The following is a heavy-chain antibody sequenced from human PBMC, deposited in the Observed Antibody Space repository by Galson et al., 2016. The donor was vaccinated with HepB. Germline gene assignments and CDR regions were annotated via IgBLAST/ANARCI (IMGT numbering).Heavy chain of an antibody. D-gene: IGHD3-10*01. CDR3: AKSYGSGSRWPLEY. CDR1: GASISTYY. J-gene: IGHJ4*02. Sequence: ETLSLTCAVSGASISTYYWSWIRQPPGKGLEWVSVISGSGASTYSADSVKGRFTISRDNSKNTLYLQMNSLRGEDTAFYYCAKSYGSGSRWPLEYWGQGTLVTVSS. V-gene: IGHV3-23*01. CDR2: ISGSGAST.